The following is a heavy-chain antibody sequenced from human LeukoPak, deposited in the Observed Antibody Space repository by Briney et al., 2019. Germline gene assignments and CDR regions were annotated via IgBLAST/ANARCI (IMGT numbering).Heavy chain of an antibody. J-gene: IGHJ5*02. CDR2: IYGGGTT. Sequence: GGSLRLSCAASGFTVSSNYMSWVRQAPGKGLEWVSVIYGGGTTYYADSVKGRFTISRDNSKNTLYLQMNSLRAEDTVVYHCARGDNWFDPWGQGTLVTVSS. CDR1: GFTVSSNY. CDR3: ARGDNWFDP. V-gene: IGHV3-53*01.